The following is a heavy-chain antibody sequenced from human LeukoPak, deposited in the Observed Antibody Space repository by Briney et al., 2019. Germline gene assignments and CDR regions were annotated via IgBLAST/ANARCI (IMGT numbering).Heavy chain of an antibody. D-gene: IGHD3-10*01. CDR3: ARDGPPGLLWFGELPWFDP. J-gene: IGHJ5*02. CDR1: GGSLSRYY. V-gene: IGHV4-59*12. Sequence: SETLSLTCTVSGGSLSRYYLSWIRQPPGEGLEWNGYIYYSGSTNYNPSLKSRVTISVDTSKNQFSLKLSSVTAADTAVYYCARDGPPGLLWFGELPWFDPWGQGTLVTVSS. CDR2: IYYSGST.